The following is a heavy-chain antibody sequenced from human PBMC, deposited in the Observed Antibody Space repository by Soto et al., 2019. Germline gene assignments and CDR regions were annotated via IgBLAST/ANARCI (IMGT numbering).Heavy chain of an antibody. CDR3: AKDRYYDTPGWFDP. V-gene: IGHV3-23*01. CDR2: ISANGGSI. Sequence: EAQLLASGGGLVQPGGSLRLSCVGSGFTFRDHAMRWVRQAPGRGLEWVSAISANGGSIQHADSVKGRFSVSRDNAKNTVYLQMDHLRTEDSAVYYCAKDRYYDTPGWFDPWGPGSRVIVSS. D-gene: IGHD3-22*01. J-gene: IGHJ5*02. CDR1: GFTFRDHA.